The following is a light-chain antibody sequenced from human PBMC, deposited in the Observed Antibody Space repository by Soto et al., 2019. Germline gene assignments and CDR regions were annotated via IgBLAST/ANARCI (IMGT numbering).Light chain of an antibody. CDR2: DAS. CDR3: QQYNKWPPLT. J-gene: IGKJ4*01. Sequence: EIVMTQSPATLSVSQGERATLSCRASQSVNSNLAWYQQKPGQAPRLLIYDASTRATGIPARFSGSGSGTEFTLTISSLQSEDFAVYYCQQYNKWPPLTFGGGTKVDIK. V-gene: IGKV3-15*01. CDR1: QSVNSN.